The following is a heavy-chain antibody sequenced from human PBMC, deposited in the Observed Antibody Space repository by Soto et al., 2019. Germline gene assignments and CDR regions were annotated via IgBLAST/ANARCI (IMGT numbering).Heavy chain of an antibody. CDR3: ARDTYYYDSSGYVFDI. D-gene: IGHD3-22*01. CDR1: GFTFSSYG. Sequence: QVQLVESGGGVVQPGRSLRLSCAASGFTFSSYGMHWVRQAPGKGLEWVAVIWYDGSNKYYADSVKGRFTISRDNSKNTLYLQMNSLRAEDTAVYYCARDTYYYDSSGYVFDIWGQGTMVTVSS. CDR2: IWYDGSNK. V-gene: IGHV3-33*01. J-gene: IGHJ3*02.